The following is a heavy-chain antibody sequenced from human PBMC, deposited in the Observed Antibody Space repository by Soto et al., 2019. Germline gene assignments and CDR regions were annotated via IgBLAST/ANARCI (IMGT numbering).Heavy chain of an antibody. D-gene: IGHD2-8*01. J-gene: IGHJ3*01. CDR1: GDSVSSNSPA. V-gene: IGHV6-1*01. CDR3: ARAIGPMLFDV. Sequence: PSQTLSLTCAISGDSVSSNSPAWNWIRQSPSRGLEWLGRTYYRSKWYNDYAVVVKSRLTITPDTPKNQFSLQLNSVTPEDTAVYYCARAIGPMLFDVWGQGTMVTVSS. CDR2: TYYRSKWYN.